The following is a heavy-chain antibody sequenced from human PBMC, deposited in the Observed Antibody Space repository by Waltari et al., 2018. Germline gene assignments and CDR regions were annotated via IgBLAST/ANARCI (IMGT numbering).Heavy chain of an antibody. J-gene: IGHJ4*02. V-gene: IGHV3-48*03. D-gene: IGHD3-10*01. Sequence: EVQLVESGGGLVQTGGSLRLSCAASGFTFSSYEMNWVRQAPGKGLEGVSYISSGGNNIFYAESVKGRVTISRDNAKNSLYLQMNSLRVEDTAVYYCTRERSVTGKGNLDYWGQGTLVTVSS. CDR2: ISSGGNNI. CDR1: GFTFSSYE. CDR3: TRERSVTGKGNLDY.